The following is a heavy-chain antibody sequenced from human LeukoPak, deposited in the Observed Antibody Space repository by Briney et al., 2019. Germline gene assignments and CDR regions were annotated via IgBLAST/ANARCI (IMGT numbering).Heavy chain of an antibody. Sequence: ASVKVSCKASGYTFTSYGITWVRQAPGQGLEWMGWISIYNGNTNYAQKVQGRVTMTTDTSTSTAYMELRSLRSDDTAVYYCARVFPSSGWYNLYYWGLGTLVTVSS. CDR2: ISIYNGNT. D-gene: IGHD6-19*01. CDR3: ARVFPSSGWYNLYY. J-gene: IGHJ4*02. CDR1: GYTFTSYG. V-gene: IGHV1-18*01.